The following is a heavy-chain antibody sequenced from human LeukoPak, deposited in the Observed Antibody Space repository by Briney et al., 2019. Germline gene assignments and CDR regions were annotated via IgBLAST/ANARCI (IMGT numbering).Heavy chain of an antibody. V-gene: IGHV4-34*01. CDR2: IYHSGST. CDR3: ARVGGYYYDSSGYSNDAFDI. J-gene: IGHJ3*02. D-gene: IGHD3-22*01. Sequence: SETLSLTCAVYGGSFSDYYWSWIRQPPGKGLEWIGEIYHSGSTNYNPSLKSRVTISVDTSKNQFSLKLSSVTAADTAVYYCARVGGYYYDSSGYSNDAFDIWGQGTMVTVSS. CDR1: GGSFSDYY.